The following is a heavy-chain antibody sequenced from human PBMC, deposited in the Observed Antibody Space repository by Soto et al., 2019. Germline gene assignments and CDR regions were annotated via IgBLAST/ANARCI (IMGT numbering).Heavy chain of an antibody. CDR3: ARESRSELGTVEY. D-gene: IGHD1-1*01. V-gene: IGHV4-4*07. CDR1: GPSISNYY. Sequence: QVRLQESGPGLVKPSETLSLTCTVSGPSISNYYWSWIRQPAGKGLECLARVYASGTTTYNPSLRSRVTMSVDTSKNQLSLNLNSVTAADTAVYYCARESRSELGTVEYWGQGTLVTVSS. J-gene: IGHJ4*02. CDR2: VYASGTT.